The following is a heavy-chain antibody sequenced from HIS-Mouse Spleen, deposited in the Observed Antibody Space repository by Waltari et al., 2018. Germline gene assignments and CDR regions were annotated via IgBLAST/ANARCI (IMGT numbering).Heavy chain of an antibody. V-gene: IGHV4-31*03. CDR3: ARKRTASGWFDP. Sequence: QVQLQESGPGLVKPSQTLSLTCTVSGGSISSGGYYWSWTRQHPGKGLEWIGYIYYSGSTYYNPSLKSRVTISVDTSKNQFSLKLSSVTAADTAVYYCARKRTASGWFDPWGQGTLVTVSS. CDR1: GGSISSGGYY. D-gene: IGHD2-21*02. CDR2: IYYSGST. J-gene: IGHJ5*02.